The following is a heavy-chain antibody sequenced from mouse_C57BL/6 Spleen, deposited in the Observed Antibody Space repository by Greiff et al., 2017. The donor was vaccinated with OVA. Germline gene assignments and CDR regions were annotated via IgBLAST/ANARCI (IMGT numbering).Heavy chain of an antibody. CDR2: FYPGSGSI. J-gene: IGHJ2*01. Sequence: QVQLKESGAELVKPGASVKLSCKASGYTFTAYTMHWVQQRPGQGLEWIGWFYPGSGSIKYNEKFKDKATFTADKSSNTVYMELSRLTAEDAAVYFCARHEEGLYYFDDWGQGTTLTVSA. CDR3: ARHEEGLYYFDD. V-gene: IGHV1-62-2*01. CDR1: GYTFTAYT.